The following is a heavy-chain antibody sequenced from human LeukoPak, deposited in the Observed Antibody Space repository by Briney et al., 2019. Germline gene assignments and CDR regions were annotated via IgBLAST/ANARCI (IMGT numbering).Heavy chain of an antibody. Sequence: HPGRSLRLSCAASGFTFSSYAMHWVRQAPGKGLEWVAVISYDGSNKYYADSVKGRFTISRDNSKDTLYLQMNSLRAEDTAVYYCARDGGSQGYFDLWGRGTLVTVSS. V-gene: IGHV3-30-3*01. D-gene: IGHD6-13*01. CDR1: GFTFSSYA. CDR3: ARDGGSQGYFDL. J-gene: IGHJ2*01. CDR2: ISYDGSNK.